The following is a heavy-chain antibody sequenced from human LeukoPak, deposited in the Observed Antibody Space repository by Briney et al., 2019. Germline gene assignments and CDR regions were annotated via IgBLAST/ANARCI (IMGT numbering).Heavy chain of an antibody. J-gene: IGHJ4*02. CDR1: GGSVSGYY. V-gene: IGHV4-59*02. CDR2: VYYSGST. CDR3: ARIHKYCSGCARYVLNN. Sequence: SETLSLTCVVSGGSVSGYYWGWIRQPPGRGLEWIGYVYYSGSTNYNPSFKSRITISVDTSRNQFSLQLSSVTAADTAVCYCARIHKYCSGCARYVLNNWGQGTLVAVSS. D-gene: IGHD2-15*01.